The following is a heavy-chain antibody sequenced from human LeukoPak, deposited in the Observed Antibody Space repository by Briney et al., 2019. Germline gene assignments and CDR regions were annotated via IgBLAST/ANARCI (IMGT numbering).Heavy chain of an antibody. CDR1: GTSFSSYY. J-gene: IGHJ4*02. D-gene: IGHD5-12*01. CDR3: ARMATGHDF. CDR2: VNHSGYT. Sequence: SETLSLTCAVSGTSFSSYYWSWIRQPPGKGLEWIGEVNHSGYTNDNPSLKSRVTISVDTSKNQFSLRLRSVTAADTGVYFCARMATGHDFWGQGTLVTVSS. V-gene: IGHV4-34*01.